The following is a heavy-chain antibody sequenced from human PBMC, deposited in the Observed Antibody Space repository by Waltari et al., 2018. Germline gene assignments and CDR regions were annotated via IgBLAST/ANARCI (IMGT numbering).Heavy chain of an antibody. CDR3: ARALDRNGWYNDY. J-gene: IGHJ4*02. Sequence: EVQLVESGGGLVQPGGSLRLSCVASGFTFGDPLMDWVRLAPGKGLEWVGRSRNKVNSYTREYAASVKDRFIISRDESENSLLLQMGSLKPEDTAVYYCARALDRNGWYNDYWGQGTLVTVSS. D-gene: IGHD6-19*01. V-gene: IGHV3-72*01. CDR2: SRNKVNSYTR. CDR1: GFTFGDPL.